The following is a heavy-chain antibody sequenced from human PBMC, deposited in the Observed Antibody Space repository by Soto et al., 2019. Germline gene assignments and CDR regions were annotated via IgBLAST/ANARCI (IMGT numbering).Heavy chain of an antibody. J-gene: IGHJ6*02. Sequence: GESLKISCKGSGYSFTSYWIGWVRQMPGKGLEWMGIIYPGDSDTRYSPSFQGQVTISADKSISTAYLQWSSLKASDTAMYYCARRINCGGDCYGMDVWGQGTTVTVSS. CDR2: IYPGDSDT. V-gene: IGHV5-51*01. CDR1: GYSFTSYW. CDR3: ARRINCGGDCYGMDV. D-gene: IGHD2-21*01.